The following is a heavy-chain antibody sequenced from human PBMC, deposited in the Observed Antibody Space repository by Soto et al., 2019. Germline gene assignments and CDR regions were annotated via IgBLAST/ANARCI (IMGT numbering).Heavy chain of an antibody. Sequence: QVQLVQSWAEVKKPGSSFKVSCKASGGTFRSYAISGVRQAPGHGLEWMGGSIPIFGTANYAQKFQARVTITADKSTSTAYMELSSLRSEDTAVYYCSGVRSNRGGNWFDPWGQGTLVTVSS. D-gene: IGHD2-2*01. CDR1: GGTFRSYA. V-gene: IGHV1-69*06. J-gene: IGHJ5*02. CDR2: SIPIFGTA. CDR3: SGVRSNRGGNWFDP.